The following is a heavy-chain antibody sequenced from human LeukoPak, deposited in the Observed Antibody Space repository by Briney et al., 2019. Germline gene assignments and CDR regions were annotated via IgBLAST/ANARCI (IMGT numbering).Heavy chain of an antibody. Sequence: PGRSLRLSCAASGFSFDDYAMHWVRQAPGKGLEWVSGISWNSGIRGYADSVKGRFTISRDNAKNSLYLQMNSLRAEDTALYYCTNEESWGQGTLVTVSS. CDR3: TNEES. CDR2: ISWNSGIR. J-gene: IGHJ4*02. V-gene: IGHV3-9*01. CDR1: GFSFDDYA.